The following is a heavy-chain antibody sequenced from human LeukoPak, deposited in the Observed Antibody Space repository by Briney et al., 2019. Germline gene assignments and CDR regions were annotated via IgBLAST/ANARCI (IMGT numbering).Heavy chain of an antibody. D-gene: IGHD6-13*01. J-gene: IGHJ4*02. V-gene: IGHV3-30*04. Sequence: GGSLRLSCAASGFTFSSYAMHWVRQAPGKGLERVALIPYDGSNKYYEDSVKGRFTVSRDNSKNTLYLQMNSLRAEDTAVYYCVRGAYSSSWLNFDYWGQGTLVTVSS. CDR3: VRGAYSSSWLNFDY. CDR2: IPYDGSNK. CDR1: GFTFSSYA.